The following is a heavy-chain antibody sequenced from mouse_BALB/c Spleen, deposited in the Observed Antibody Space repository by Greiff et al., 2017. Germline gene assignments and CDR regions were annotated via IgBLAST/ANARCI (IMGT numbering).Heavy chain of an antibody. CDR1: GFNIKDYY. D-gene: IGHD1-1*01. J-gene: IGHJ2*01. Sequence: EVQLQQSGAELVRPGALVKLSCKASGFNIKDYYMHWVKQRPEQGLEWIGWIDPENGNTIYDPKFQGKASITADTSSNTAYLQLSSLTSEDTAVYYCARITYFDYWGQGTTLTVSS. CDR2: IDPENGNT. V-gene: IGHV14-1*02. CDR3: ARITYFDY.